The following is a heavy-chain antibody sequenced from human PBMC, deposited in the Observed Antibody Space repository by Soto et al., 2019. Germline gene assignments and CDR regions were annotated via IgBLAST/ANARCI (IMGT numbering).Heavy chain of an antibody. CDR2: IYHSGST. V-gene: IGHV4-4*02. CDR1: SGSISSSNW. D-gene: IGHD3-16*01. Sequence: QVQLQESGPGLVKPSGTLSLTCAVSSGSISSSNWWSWVRQPPGKGLEWIGEIYHSGSTNYNPSLKSRVTISVDKSKNQFSLKLSSVTAADTAVYYCAREAVMITFGGVMRYNWFDPWGQGTLVTVSS. CDR3: AREAVMITFGGVMRYNWFDP. J-gene: IGHJ5*02.